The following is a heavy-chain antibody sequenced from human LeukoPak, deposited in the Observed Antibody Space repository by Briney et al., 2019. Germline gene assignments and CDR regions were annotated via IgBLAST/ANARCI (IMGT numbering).Heavy chain of an antibody. V-gene: IGHV4-59*01. Sequence: PGGSLRLSCAASGFTFSSYAMSWIRQPPGKGLEWIGYIYYSGSTNYNPSLKSRVTISVDTSKNQFSLKLSSVTAADTAVYYCARGIYCSSTSCSNAFDIWGQGTMVTVSS. D-gene: IGHD2-2*01. J-gene: IGHJ3*02. CDR3: ARGIYCSSTSCSNAFDI. CDR2: IYYSGST. CDR1: GFTFSSYA.